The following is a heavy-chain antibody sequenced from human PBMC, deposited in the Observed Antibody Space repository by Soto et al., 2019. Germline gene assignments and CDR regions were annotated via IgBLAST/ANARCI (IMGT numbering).Heavy chain of an antibody. Sequence: QVQLQEAGPGLVRPSQTPSLTCTVAGGSMSENDYYWSWLRQSPGQGLQWIGYIYDTWTTSYSPSLKSRVTMSADTSRNQFSLKLTSVTAADTALYFCARGIVRGGFDIWGQGTVVTVSS. J-gene: IGHJ3*02. D-gene: IGHD3-10*02. V-gene: IGHV4-30-4*01. CDR1: GGSMSENDYY. CDR3: ARGIVRGGFDI. CDR2: IYDTWTT.